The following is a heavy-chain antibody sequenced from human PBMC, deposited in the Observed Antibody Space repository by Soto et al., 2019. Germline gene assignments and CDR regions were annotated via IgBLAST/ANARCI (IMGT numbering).Heavy chain of an antibody. J-gene: IGHJ6*02. CDR1: VFTFSSYS. D-gene: IGHD6-6*01. CDR2: ISSSSSTI. Sequence: GSLRLSCAASVFTFSSYSMNWVRQAPGKGLEWVSYISSSSSTIYYADSVKGRFTISRDNARNSLYLQMNSLRDEDTAVYYCARPEYSSSSYGMDVWGQGTTVTAP. V-gene: IGHV3-48*02. CDR3: ARPEYSSSSYGMDV.